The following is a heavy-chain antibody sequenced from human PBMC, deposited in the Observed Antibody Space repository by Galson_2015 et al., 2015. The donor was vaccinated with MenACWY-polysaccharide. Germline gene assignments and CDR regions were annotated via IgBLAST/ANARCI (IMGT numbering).Heavy chain of an antibody. CDR1: GFTFSSYA. V-gene: IGHV3-23*01. Sequence: SLRLSCAASGFTFSSYAMSWVRQAPGKRLEWLSSISGNGRKTYFAGSVEGRFTISRDDSKNTLYLQMNSLRAEDTAVYYCAKDHGSGWSLDYWGQGTLVTVSS. CDR3: AKDHGSGWSLDY. J-gene: IGHJ4*02. CDR2: ISGNGRKT. D-gene: IGHD6-19*01.